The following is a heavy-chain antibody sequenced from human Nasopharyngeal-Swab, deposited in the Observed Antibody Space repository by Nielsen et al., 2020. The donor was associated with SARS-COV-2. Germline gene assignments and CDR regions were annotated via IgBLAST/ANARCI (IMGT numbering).Heavy chain of an antibody. J-gene: IGHJ6*02. Sequence: ASVKVSCKASGYTFTSYAMNWVRQAPGQGLEWMGWINTNTGNPTYAQGFTGRFVFSLDTSVSTAYLQICSLKAEDTAVYYCARDGPSGSYLFDYYYYYGMDVWGQGTTVTVSS. V-gene: IGHV7-4-1*01. CDR1: GYTFTSYA. CDR2: INTNTGNP. D-gene: IGHD1-26*01. CDR3: ARDGPSGSYLFDYYYYYGMDV.